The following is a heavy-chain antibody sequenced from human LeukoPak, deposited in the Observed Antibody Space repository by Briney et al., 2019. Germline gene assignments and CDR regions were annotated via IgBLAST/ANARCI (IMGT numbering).Heavy chain of an antibody. V-gene: IGHV4-59*08. CDR3: ARTNAFDI. J-gene: IGHJ3*02. Sequence: PSETLSLTCTVSGGTISSYYWNWIRQPPGKGLEWIGYTHYSGSTKYNPSLKSRVTISVDTSKNQFSLNLSSVTAADTAVYYCARTNAFDIWGQGTMVTVSS. CDR2: THYSGST. CDR1: GGTISSYY.